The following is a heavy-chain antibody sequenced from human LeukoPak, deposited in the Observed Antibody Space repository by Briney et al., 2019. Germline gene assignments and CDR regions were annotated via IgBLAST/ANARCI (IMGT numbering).Heavy chain of an antibody. CDR3: ARGAQLWFA. D-gene: IGHD5-18*01. V-gene: IGHV4-4*07. Sequence: PSETLSLTCTVSGGSISSDCWGWIRQPAGEGLEWIGCIDTTRSTNHNPSLKSRVTMSVDTSKDQFSLKLSSVTAADTAVYYCARGAQLWFAWGQGTLVTVSS. CDR1: GGSISSDC. CDR2: IDTTRST. J-gene: IGHJ5*02.